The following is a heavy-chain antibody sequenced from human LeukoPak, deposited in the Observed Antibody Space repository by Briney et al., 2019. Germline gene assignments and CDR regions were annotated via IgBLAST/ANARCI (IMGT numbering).Heavy chain of an antibody. Sequence: GGSLRLSCAASGFTFSSYAMSWVRQAPGKGLERVSTMSSGGGGTYYADSVKGRFTISRDNSKNTLYLQMSSLRAGDTAVYYCAKGYDTSGYYVGFDCWGQGTLVTVSS. D-gene: IGHD3-22*01. CDR3: AKGYDTSGYYVGFDC. J-gene: IGHJ4*02. CDR1: GFTFSSYA. CDR2: MSSGGGGT. V-gene: IGHV3-23*01.